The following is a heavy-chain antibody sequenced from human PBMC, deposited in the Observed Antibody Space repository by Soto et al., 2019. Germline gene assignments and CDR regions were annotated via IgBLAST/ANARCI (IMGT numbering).Heavy chain of an antibody. V-gene: IGHV4-59*08. CDR1: GGSISSYY. CDR3: ARRYGVYFDY. D-gene: IGHD4-17*01. Sequence: SETLSLTCTVSGGSISSYYWSLIRQPPGKGLEWIGYICYSGSTNYNPSLKSRVTISVDTSKNQFSLKLSSVTAADTAVYYCARRYGVYFDYWGQGTLVTVSS. CDR2: ICYSGST. J-gene: IGHJ4*02.